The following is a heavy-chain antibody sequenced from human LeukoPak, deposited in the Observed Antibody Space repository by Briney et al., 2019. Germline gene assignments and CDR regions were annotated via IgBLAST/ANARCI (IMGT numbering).Heavy chain of an antibody. D-gene: IGHD6-13*01. Sequence: SETLSLTCTVSGGSISSSSYYWGWLRQPPGKGLEWIGSIYYSGSTYYNPSLKSRVTISVDTSKNQFSLKLSSVTAADTAVYYCARRVGIAAVGMVDYWGQGTLVTVSS. CDR1: GGSISSSSYY. J-gene: IGHJ4*02. CDR3: ARRVGIAAVGMVDY. CDR2: IYYSGST. V-gene: IGHV4-39*01.